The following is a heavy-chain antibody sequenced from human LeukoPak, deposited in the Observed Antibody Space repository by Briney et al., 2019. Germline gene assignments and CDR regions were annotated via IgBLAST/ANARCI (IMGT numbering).Heavy chain of an antibody. Sequence: GGSLRLSCAASGFTFSSYRMNWVRQAPGKGLEWVSYISSSGSTIYYADSVKGRFTISRDNAKNSLYLQMNSLRAEDTAVYYCARLVVVADATRTDNWFDPWGQGTLVTVSS. CDR3: ARLVVVADATRTDNWFDP. CDR2: ISSSGSTI. J-gene: IGHJ5*02. D-gene: IGHD2-15*01. CDR1: GFTFSSYR. V-gene: IGHV3-48*01.